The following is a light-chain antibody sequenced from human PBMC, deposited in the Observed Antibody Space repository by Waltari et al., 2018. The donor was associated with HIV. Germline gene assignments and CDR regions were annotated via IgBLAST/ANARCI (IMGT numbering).Light chain of an antibody. V-gene: IGLV2-14*01. Sequence: QSALTQPASVSGSPGQSITISCTGTSSDLRIYNSVSWYPHHPGKAPKVIIYEVSNRPSGVSSRFSGSISANTASLTISGLQAEDEAVYFCASYISSSSPEFGGGTKVTVL. CDR1: SSDLRIYNS. CDR2: EVS. J-gene: IGLJ3*02. CDR3: ASYISSSSPE.